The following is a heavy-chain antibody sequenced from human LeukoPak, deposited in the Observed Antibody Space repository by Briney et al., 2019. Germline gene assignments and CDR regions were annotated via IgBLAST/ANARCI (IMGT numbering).Heavy chain of an antibody. D-gene: IGHD1-26*01. CDR3: ARESPDIVGASDAFDI. V-gene: IGHV3-30-3*01. J-gene: IGHJ3*02. CDR2: ISYDGSNK. CDR1: GFTFSSYA. Sequence: GGSLRLSCAASGFTFSSYAMHWVRQAPGKGLEWVAVISYDGSNKYYADSVKGRFTISRDNSKNTLYLQMNSLRAEDTAVYYCARESPDIVGASDAFDIWGQGTMVTVSS.